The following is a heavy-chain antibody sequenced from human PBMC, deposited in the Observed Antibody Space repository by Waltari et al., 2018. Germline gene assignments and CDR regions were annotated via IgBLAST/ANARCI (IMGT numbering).Heavy chain of an antibody. CDR1: GFPWGPVC. D-gene: IGHD3-10*01. J-gene: IGHJ4*02. V-gene: IGHV3-7*01. Sequence: EVRLVESGGGLVQPGGPRGLSGVASGFPWGPVCVSWVGQPPGKGLEWVASIKQDGSEIHYVDSVKGRFTISRDNAKNSLFLQMNSLRVEDTAVYFCARFLFGNTVFDFWGQGTLVTVSS. CDR3: ARFLFGNTVFDF. CDR2: IKQDGSEI.